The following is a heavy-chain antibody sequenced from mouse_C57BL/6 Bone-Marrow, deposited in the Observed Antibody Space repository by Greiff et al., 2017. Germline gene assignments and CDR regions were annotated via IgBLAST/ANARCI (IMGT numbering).Heavy chain of an antibody. CDR2: IDPENGYT. Sequence: EVQLQQSGAELVRPGASVKLSCTASGFNIKDDYMHWVKQRPEQGLEWIGWIDPENGYTEYASKFQGKATITADTSSNTAYLQLSSLTSEDSAVYYCTTSTTVVANWYFDVWGTGTTVTVSS. CDR3: TTSTTVVANWYFDV. CDR1: GFNIKDDY. D-gene: IGHD1-1*01. V-gene: IGHV14-4*01. J-gene: IGHJ1*03.